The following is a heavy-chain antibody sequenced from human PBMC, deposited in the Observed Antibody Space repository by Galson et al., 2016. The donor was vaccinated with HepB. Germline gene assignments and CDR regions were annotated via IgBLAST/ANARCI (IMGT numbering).Heavy chain of an antibody. CDR2: ISGGSIGI. CDR1: GFIFSNHA. Sequence: SLRLSCAASGFIFSNHAMSWVRQAPGKGLEWVSGISGGSIGIYYAVPVRGRFTIASDNSKNTLYLQMHSLRADDTGVYYCAKAAGRAADGLNFDSWGQGTLVSVSS. V-gene: IGHV3-23*01. CDR3: AKAAGRAADGLNFDS. D-gene: IGHD6-13*01. J-gene: IGHJ4*02.